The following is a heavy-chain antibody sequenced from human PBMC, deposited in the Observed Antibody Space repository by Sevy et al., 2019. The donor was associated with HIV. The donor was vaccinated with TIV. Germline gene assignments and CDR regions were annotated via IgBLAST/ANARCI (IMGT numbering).Heavy chain of an antibody. V-gene: IGHV4-39*01. CDR3: ARRFYGSGSYSNAFDI. Sequence: SETLSLTCTVSGGSISSSSYYWGWIRQPPGKGLEWIGSIYYSGSTYYNPSLKSRVTISVDTSKNQFSLKLSSVTAADTAVYYCARRFYGSGSYSNAFDIWGQGTMVTVS. CDR1: GGSISSSSYY. J-gene: IGHJ3*02. D-gene: IGHD3-10*01. CDR2: IYYSGST.